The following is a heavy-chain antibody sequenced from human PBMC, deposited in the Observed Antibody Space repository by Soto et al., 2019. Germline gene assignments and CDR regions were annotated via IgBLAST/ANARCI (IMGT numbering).Heavy chain of an antibody. Sequence: PSETLSLTCTVSGGSISSSSYYWGWIRQPPGKGLEWIGSIYYSGSTYYNPSLKSRVTISVDTSKNQFSLKLSSVTAADTAVYYCAMYSSGKGLDYWGQGTLVTVYS. CDR3: AMYSSGKGLDY. CDR2: IYYSGST. J-gene: IGHJ4*02. CDR1: GGSISSSSYY. D-gene: IGHD6-19*01. V-gene: IGHV4-39*01.